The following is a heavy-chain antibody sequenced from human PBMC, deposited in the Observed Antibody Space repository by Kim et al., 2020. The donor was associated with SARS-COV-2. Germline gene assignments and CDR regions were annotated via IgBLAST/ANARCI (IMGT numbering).Heavy chain of an antibody. CDR2: INPKSGGT. D-gene: IGHD4-4*01. CDR3: ARGRTTTDY. V-gene: IGHV1-2*06. Sequence: ASVKVSCRASGYTFTDYNLHWVRQAPGQGLEWMGRINPKSGGTNYGQKFQGRVTVTRDTSITTVYMELTRLNTDDTAVYYCARGRTTTDYWGQGSLVTDS. J-gene: IGHJ4*01. CDR1: GYTFTDYN.